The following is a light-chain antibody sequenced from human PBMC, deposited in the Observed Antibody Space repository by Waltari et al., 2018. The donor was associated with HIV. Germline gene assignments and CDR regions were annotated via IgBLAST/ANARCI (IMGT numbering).Light chain of an antibody. V-gene: IGKV3-11*01. CDR1: QSVSSS. CDR2: DAS. J-gene: IGKJ3*01. CDR3: QRRSNPVT. Sequence: EIVLTQSPATLSLSPGERATLSCRASQSVSSSLAWYQQKPGQAPRLLIYDASNRATGIPARFSGSGSGTDFTLTISSLEPEDIAVYYCQRRSNPVTFGPGTKVYIK.